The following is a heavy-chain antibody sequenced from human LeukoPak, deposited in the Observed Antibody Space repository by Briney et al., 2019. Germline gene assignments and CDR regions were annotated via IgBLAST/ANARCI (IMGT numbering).Heavy chain of an antibody. Sequence: GGSLRLSCAASGFTFSSYWMNWVRQTPGKGLVWVSRINTDGSSTTYADSVKGRFTISRDNAKNSLYLQMNSLRAEDTAVYYCARGRARSLRYCSGGSCYHLFDYWGQGTLVTVSS. CDR1: GFTFSSYW. CDR2: INTDGSST. V-gene: IGHV3-74*03. D-gene: IGHD2-15*01. CDR3: ARGRARSLRYCSGGSCYHLFDY. J-gene: IGHJ4*02.